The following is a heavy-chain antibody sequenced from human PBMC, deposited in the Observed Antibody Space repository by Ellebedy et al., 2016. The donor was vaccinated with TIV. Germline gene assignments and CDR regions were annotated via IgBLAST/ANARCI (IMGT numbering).Heavy chain of an antibody. V-gene: IGHV1-2*02. Sequence: GRVTVTRDTSTSTAFLELSSLRSEDTAVYYCARDDPIATAGLYGMDVWGQGTTVTVSS. D-gene: IGHD6-13*01. J-gene: IGHJ6*02. CDR3: ARDDPIATAGLYGMDV.